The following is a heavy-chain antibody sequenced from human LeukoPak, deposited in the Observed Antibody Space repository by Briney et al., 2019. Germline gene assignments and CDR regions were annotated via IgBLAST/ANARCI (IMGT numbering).Heavy chain of an antibody. D-gene: IGHD2-2*01. CDR2: IWYDGSNK. Sequence: PGGSLRLSCAASGFTFSSYGMHWVRQAPGKGLEWVAVIWYDGSNKYYADSVKGRFTISRDNSKNTLYLQMNSLRAEDTAVYYCAKYTLIVVVPAAHFDYWGQGTLVTVSS. CDR1: GFTFSSYG. J-gene: IGHJ4*02. CDR3: AKYTLIVVVPAAHFDY. V-gene: IGHV3-33*06.